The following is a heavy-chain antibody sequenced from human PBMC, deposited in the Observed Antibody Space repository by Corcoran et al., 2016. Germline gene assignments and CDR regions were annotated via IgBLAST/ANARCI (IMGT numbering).Heavy chain of an antibody. Sequence: QVQLQQWGAGLLKPSETLSLTCAVYGGSFTDHSWSWIRQPPGKGLEWMGEMSHRGRTTYNPSLKSRIIISVETSKNQISLKLRSVSAADTAVYYCARHRKSGWYFDLWGRGTLVTVSS. V-gene: IGHV4-34*01. CDR2: MSHRGRT. J-gene: IGHJ2*01. CDR1: GGSFTDHS. CDR3: ARHRKSGWYFDL. D-gene: IGHD3-10*01.